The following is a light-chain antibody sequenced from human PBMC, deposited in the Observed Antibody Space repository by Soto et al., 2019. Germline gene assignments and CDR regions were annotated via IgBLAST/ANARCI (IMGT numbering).Light chain of an antibody. CDR3: QQRSHWPPLT. J-gene: IGKJ4*01. CDR2: DAS. CDR1: QSVSSY. Sequence: EIVLTQSPGTLSLSPGERATLSCRASQSVSSYLAWYQQKPGQAPRLLIYDASNRATGIPARFSGSGSGTDFILTISSLEPEDVAVYYCQQRSHWPPLTFGGGTKVEIK. V-gene: IGKV3-11*01.